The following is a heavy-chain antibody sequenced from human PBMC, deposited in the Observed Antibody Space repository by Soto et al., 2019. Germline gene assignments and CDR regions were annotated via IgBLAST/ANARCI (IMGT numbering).Heavy chain of an antibody. V-gene: IGHV4-61*01. CDR1: GGSVSSGNYY. J-gene: IGHJ4*02. D-gene: IGHD5-18*01. Sequence: SETLSLTCTVSGGSVSSGNYYWSWIRQPPGRGLEYIGDIYYSGSTKYNPSLKSRVTMSVDTSKNQFSLKLNSVTAADTAVYYCARVAAMSTSTSLIDYWGQGTL. CDR2: IYYSGST. CDR3: ARVAAMSTSTSLIDY.